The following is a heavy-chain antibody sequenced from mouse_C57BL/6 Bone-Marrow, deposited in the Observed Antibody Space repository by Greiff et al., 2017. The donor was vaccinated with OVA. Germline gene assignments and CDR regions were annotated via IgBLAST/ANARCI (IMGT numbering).Heavy chain of an antibody. V-gene: IGHV8-8*01. J-gene: IGHJ2*01. CDR3: ARMETTTVVADY. D-gene: IGHD1-1*01. CDR2: IRCDDYK. Sequence: QVTLKVSGPGILQPSQTLSLTCSFSGFSLSTFGMGLVWLRQPSGKDLVWLAHIRCDDYKYYNPALKSRLTSSKDTSKNQVILKIANVDTADTATYYSARMETTTVVADYWGQGTTLTVSS. CDR1: GFSLSTFGMG.